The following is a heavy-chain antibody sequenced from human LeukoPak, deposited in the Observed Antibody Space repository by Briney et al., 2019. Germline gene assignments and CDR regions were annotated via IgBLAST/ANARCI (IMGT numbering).Heavy chain of an antibody. D-gene: IGHD4-17*01. Sequence: SETLSLTCTVSGASISSSPYYWGWIRQPPGKGLEWIGSISYSGSTYYTPSLMGRVTISVDTSKHQFSLKLTSVTATDTAVYYCTRRYGDFNLDYWGQGTLVTVSS. J-gene: IGHJ4*02. CDR3: TRRYGDFNLDY. V-gene: IGHV4-39*01. CDR2: ISYSGST. CDR1: GASISSSPYY.